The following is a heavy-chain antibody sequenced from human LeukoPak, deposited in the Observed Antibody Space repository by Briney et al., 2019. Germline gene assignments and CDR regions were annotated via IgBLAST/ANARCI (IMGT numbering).Heavy chain of an antibody. J-gene: IGHJ5*02. V-gene: IGHV1-69*13. D-gene: IGHD4-23*01. CDR2: ILPIFDTG. CDR1: GYTFTSYG. Sequence: GASVKVFCKASGYTFTSYGISWVRQAPGQGRVWMGGILPIFDTGNYAQKFQGRVTVTADASTSTAYMELSSLRSEDTAVYYCARSNYGGHSGVWFDPWGQGTLVTVSS. CDR3: ARSNYGGHSGVWFDP.